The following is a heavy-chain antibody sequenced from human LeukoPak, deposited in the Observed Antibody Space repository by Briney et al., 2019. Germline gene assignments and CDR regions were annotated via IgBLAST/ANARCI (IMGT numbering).Heavy chain of an antibody. Sequence: SETLSLTCTVSGGSISSYYWSWIRQPAGKGLEWIGRIYTSVSTNYNPSLKSRVTMSVNTSKNQFSLMRSSVSAADAAVYYGARDYDFWSGASWFDPWGQGTLVTVSS. CDR3: ARDYDFWSGASWFDP. CDR2: IYTSVST. J-gene: IGHJ5*02. CDR1: GGSISSYY. D-gene: IGHD3-3*01. V-gene: IGHV4-4*07.